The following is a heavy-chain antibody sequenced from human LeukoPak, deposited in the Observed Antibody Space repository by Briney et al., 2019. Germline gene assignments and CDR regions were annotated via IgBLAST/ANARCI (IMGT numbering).Heavy chain of an antibody. V-gene: IGHV3-30-3*01. D-gene: IGHD3-22*01. CDR3: ARDYLSITMIVVVPDGYYYGMDV. Sequence: GRSLRLSCAASGFTFSSYAVHWVRQAPGKGLEWVAVISYDGSNKYYADSVKGRFTISRDNSKNTLYLQMNSLRAEDTAVYYCARDYLSITMIVVVPDGYYYGMDVWGQGTTVTVSS. CDR2: ISYDGSNK. J-gene: IGHJ6*02. CDR1: GFTFSSYA.